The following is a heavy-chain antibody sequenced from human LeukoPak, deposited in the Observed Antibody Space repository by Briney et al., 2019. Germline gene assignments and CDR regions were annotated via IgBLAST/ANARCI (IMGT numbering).Heavy chain of an antibody. Sequence: GGSLRLSWAASGFTFSRYWMDWGRHAPGKGLVWDSRINTDGRTITYADSVKGRFTISRDHGKNTLYLQMNSLSADDTAVYYCVRSASLTTEFYFDYWPHGTLVPVPS. CDR1: GFTFSRYW. D-gene: IGHD4-11*01. J-gene: IGHJ4*01. V-gene: IGHV3-74*01. CDR2: INTDGRTI. CDR3: VRSASLTTEFYFDY.